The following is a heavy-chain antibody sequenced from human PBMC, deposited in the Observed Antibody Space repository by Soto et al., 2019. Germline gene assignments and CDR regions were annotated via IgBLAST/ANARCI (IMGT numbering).Heavy chain of an antibody. Sequence: PSETLSLTCTDSGCSISSGDSYWTWIRQSQGKGLEWIGYIYDTGTTYYNPSLKSRVTISVDMSRSQLFLKLNSVTAPDTAVYSCARDRIFYGGGPSMWGLDSWGQGTLVTVSS. CDR1: GCSISSGDSY. CDR2: IYDTGTT. CDR3: ARDRIFYGGGPSMWGLDS. D-gene: IGHD2-21*01. J-gene: IGHJ5*01. V-gene: IGHV4-30-4*01.